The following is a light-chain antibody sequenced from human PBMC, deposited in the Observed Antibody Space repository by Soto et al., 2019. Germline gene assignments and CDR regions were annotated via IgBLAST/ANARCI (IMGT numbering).Light chain of an antibody. CDR1: QSISSW. V-gene: IGKV1-5*03. Sequence: DIPMTQSPSTLSASVGDRVTITCRASQSISSWLAWYQQKPGKAPKLLISKASSLESGVPSRFSGSGSGTEFTLTISSLQPDDFATYYCQQYNSYSWTFGQGTKVEIK. J-gene: IGKJ1*01. CDR3: QQYNSYSWT. CDR2: KAS.